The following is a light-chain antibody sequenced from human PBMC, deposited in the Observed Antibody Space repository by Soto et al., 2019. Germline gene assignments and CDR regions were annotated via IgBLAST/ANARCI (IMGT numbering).Light chain of an antibody. Sequence: QSALTQPASMSGSPGQSITISCTGTSSDIGRYNFASWYQHHPGKAPKLIIYEATKRPSGVSYRFSGSKSGNTASLTISGLQAEDEADYYCTSSTITSPYVFGTGTKVTVL. CDR3: TSSTITSPYV. V-gene: IGLV2-14*01. CDR1: SSDIGRYNF. J-gene: IGLJ1*01. CDR2: EAT.